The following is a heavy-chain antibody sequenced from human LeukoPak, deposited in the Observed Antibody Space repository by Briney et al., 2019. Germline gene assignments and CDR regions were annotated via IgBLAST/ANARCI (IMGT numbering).Heavy chain of an antibody. CDR3: ARAKEGITIFGVENYMDV. D-gene: IGHD3-3*01. Sequence: GGSLRLSCAASGLTFSSYSMNWVRQAPGKGPEWVSYISSSSSNIYYADSVKGRFTISRDNAKNSLYLQMNSLRAEDTAVYYCARAKEGITIFGVENYMDVWGKGTTVTVSS. J-gene: IGHJ6*03. V-gene: IGHV3-48*04. CDR1: GLTFSSYS. CDR2: ISSSSSNI.